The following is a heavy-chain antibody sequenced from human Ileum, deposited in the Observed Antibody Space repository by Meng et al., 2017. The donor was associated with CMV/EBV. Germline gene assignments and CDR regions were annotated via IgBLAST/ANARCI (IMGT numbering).Heavy chain of an antibody. J-gene: IGHJ5*02. CDR2: IHGGGGK. Sequence: HIPLKESGPTLVKPTQTLTLTCTFSAFSRTTNVESGGWIRQPPGKALEWLALIHGGGGKQYSPSLQSRLTATRDTSKNQVVLTMTNMDPVDTATYYCVHRYSSSSGQVSWGQGTLVTVSS. CDR3: VHRYSSSSGQVS. CDR1: AFSRTTNVES. V-gene: IGHV2-5*02. D-gene: IGHD6-6*01.